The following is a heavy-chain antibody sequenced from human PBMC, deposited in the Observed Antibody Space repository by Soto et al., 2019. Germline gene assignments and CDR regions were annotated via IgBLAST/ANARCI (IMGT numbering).Heavy chain of an antibody. CDR3: ARSIAAAGTNWFDP. Sequence: ASVKVSCKASGYTFTNYDINWVRQATGQGLEWMGWMTPNSGNTGYAQKFQGRVTMTRDTSNNTAYMELSRLRSEDTAVYYCARSIAAAGTNWFDPWGQGTLVTVSS. CDR1: GYTFTNYD. V-gene: IGHV1-8*01. CDR2: MTPNSGNT. J-gene: IGHJ5*02. D-gene: IGHD6-13*01.